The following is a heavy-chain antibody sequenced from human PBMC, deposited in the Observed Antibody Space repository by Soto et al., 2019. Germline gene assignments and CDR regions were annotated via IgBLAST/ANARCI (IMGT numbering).Heavy chain of an antibody. J-gene: IGHJ4*02. Sequence: SETLSLTCTVSGGSISSSSYYWGWIRQPPGKGLEWIGSIYYSGSTYYNPSLKSRVTISVDTSKNQFSLKLSSVTAADTAVYYCARHDGSGSFSHTVDYWGQGTLVTVSS. CDR1: GGSISSSSYY. CDR2: IYYSGST. V-gene: IGHV4-39*01. D-gene: IGHD3-10*01. CDR3: ARHDGSGSFSHTVDY.